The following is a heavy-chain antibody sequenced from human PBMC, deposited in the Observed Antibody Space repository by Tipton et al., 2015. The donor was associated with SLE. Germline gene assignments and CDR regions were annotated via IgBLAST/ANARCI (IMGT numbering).Heavy chain of an antibody. J-gene: IGHJ5*02. CDR2: IYTSVST. Sequence: TLSLTCTVSGGSISSGNYYWSWIRQPAGKGLEWIGYIYTSVSTNYNPSLKSRVTISVDTSKNQFSLKLSSVTAADTAVYYCARDWDYDSSGYRRWFDPWGQGTLVTVSS. CDR1: GGSISSGNYY. D-gene: IGHD3-22*01. V-gene: IGHV4-61*09. CDR3: ARDWDYDSSGYRRWFDP.